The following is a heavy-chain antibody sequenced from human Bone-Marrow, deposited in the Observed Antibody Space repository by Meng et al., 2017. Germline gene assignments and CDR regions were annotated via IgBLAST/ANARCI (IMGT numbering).Heavy chain of an antibody. V-gene: IGHV1-69*05. CDR3: ARGYFDIVVVPAAIGPTDYWYFDL. D-gene: IGHD2-2*01. CDR1: GGTFSSYA. Sequence: SVKVSCKASGGTFSSYAISWVRQAPGQGLEWMGGIIPIFGTANYAQKFQGRVTITTDESTSTAYMELSSLRSEDTAVYYCARGYFDIVVVPAAIGPTDYWYFDLWGRGTLVTV. CDR2: IIPIFGTA. J-gene: IGHJ2*01.